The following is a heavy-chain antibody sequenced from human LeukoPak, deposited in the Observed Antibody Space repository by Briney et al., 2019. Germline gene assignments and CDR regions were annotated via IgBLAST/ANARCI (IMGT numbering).Heavy chain of an antibody. D-gene: IGHD1-26*01. CDR3: VRIQGIVGSC. Sequence: GGSLRLSCAASGFTLSSYSMNWVRQAPGKGLEWVSYISSYDSSTIYYADSVKGRFTISRDNAKNSLYLQMSSLRAEDTAVYYCVRIQGIVGSCWGQGTLVTVSS. V-gene: IGHV3-48*01. CDR1: GFTLSSYS. J-gene: IGHJ4*02. CDR2: ISSYDSSTI.